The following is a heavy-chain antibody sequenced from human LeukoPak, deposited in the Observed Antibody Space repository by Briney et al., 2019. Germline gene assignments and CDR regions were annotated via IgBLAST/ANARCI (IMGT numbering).Heavy chain of an antibody. CDR1: GFTFNGFW. V-gene: IGHV3-7*01. CDR2: IKQDGSDI. Sequence: GGSLRLSCAASGFTFNGFWMSWVRQAPGKGLEWVANIKQDGSDIYYLGSVRGRFTISRDNAMNSVYLQMNSLRAEDTAVYYCTRDALYGDPSYYYMDVWGKGTTVTVSS. D-gene: IGHD4-17*01. J-gene: IGHJ6*03. CDR3: TRDALYGDPSYYYMDV.